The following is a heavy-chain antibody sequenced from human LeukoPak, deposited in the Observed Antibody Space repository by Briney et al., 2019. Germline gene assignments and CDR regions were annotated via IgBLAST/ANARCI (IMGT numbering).Heavy chain of an antibody. V-gene: IGHV3-48*02. D-gene: IGHD3-16*01. J-gene: IGHJ4*02. CDR2: ISSTSSTI. CDR1: GFTFSSYA. CDR3: AREDYGTFDY. Sequence: GGSLRLSCAASGFTFSSYAMNWVRQTPGKGLEWVSYISSTSSTIYYADSVKGRFTISRDNTKNSLYLQMNSLRDEDTAVYYCAREDYGTFDYWGQGTLVTVSS.